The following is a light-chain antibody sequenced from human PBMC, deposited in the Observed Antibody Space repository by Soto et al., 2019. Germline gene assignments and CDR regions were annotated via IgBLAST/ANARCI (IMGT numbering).Light chain of an antibody. J-gene: IGKJ2*01. CDR2: GES. Sequence: EIVLTQSPGTLSLSPGERATLSCWASQSVSSSYLAWYQQKPGQAPRLLLYGESSRAIGIPDRCSGSGSGTDFTLTISRLEPEDFAVYYCQQYGSSPYTFGQGTKLEIK. V-gene: IGKV3-20*01. CDR1: QSVSSSY. CDR3: QQYGSSPYT.